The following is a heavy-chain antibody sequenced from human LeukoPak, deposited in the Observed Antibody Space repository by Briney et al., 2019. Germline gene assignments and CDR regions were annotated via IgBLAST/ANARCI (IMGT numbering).Heavy chain of an antibody. CDR1: GGSISSSNYY. Sequence: SETLSLTCTVSGGSISSSNYYWTWIRQPAGKGLEWIGRIYTTGSPSYSPSLKSRGTISVDTSTNQFSLKLTSVSAADTAVYYCARDRGITTARGVPSWFDPWGQGTLVTVSS. CDR2: IYTTGSP. CDR3: ARDRGITTARGVPSWFDP. J-gene: IGHJ5*02. V-gene: IGHV4-61*02. D-gene: IGHD3-10*01.